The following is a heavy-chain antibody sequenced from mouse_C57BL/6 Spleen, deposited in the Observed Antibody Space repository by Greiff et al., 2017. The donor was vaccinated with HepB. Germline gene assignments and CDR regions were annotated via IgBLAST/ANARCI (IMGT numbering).Heavy chain of an antibody. D-gene: IGHD2-5*01. CDR3: GRAYYSNYVDAMDY. J-gene: IGHJ4*01. V-gene: IGHV1-52*01. CDR2: IDPSDSET. Sequence: QVQLQQPGAELVRPGSSVKLSCKASGYTFTSYWMHWVKQRPIQGLEWIGNIDPSDSETHYNQKFKDKATLTVDNSSSTAYMQISSLTSDDSAIYYCGRAYYSNYVDAMDYWGQGTSVTVSS. CDR1: GYTFTSYW.